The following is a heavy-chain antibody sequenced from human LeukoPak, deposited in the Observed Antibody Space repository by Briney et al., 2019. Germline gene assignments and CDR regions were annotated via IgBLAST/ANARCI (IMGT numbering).Heavy chain of an antibody. CDR1: GYTFTSYG. J-gene: IGHJ2*01. D-gene: IGHD4-17*01. V-gene: IGHV1-18*01. CDR3: ARDRSDGDSGNWYFDL. Sequence: GASVTVSCKASGYTFTSYGISWVRQAPGQGLEWMGWISAYNGNTNYAQKLQGRVTMTTDTSTSTAYMELRSLRSDDTAVYYCARDRSDGDSGNWYFDLWGRGTLVTVSS. CDR2: ISAYNGNT.